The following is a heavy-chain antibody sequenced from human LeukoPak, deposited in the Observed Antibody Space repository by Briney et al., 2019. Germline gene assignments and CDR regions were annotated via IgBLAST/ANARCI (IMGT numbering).Heavy chain of an antibody. V-gene: IGHV1-2*02. CDR3: ARGRRGDTIFGVVPWANWFDP. CDR1: GYTFTGYY. CDR2: INPNSGGT. J-gene: IGHJ5*02. D-gene: IGHD3-3*01. Sequence: ASVKVSCKASGYTFTGYYMHWVRQAPGQGLEWMGWINPNSGGTNYAQKFQGRVTMTRDTSISTAYMELSRLRSDDTAVYYCARGRRGDTIFGVVPWANWFDPWGQGTLVTVSS.